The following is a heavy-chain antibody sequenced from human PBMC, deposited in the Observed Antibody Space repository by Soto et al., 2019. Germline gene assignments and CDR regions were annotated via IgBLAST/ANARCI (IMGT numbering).Heavy chain of an antibody. CDR2: INPNTGGT. Sequence: ASVKVSCKASGYTFTAYYIHWVRQAPGQGLEWVGWINPNTGGTDYAQKFQGRVTMTRDTSINTAYMQLSSLRSDDTAVDYCARDRPPDYWGQGTLVTVS. V-gene: IGHV1-2*02. CDR3: ARDRPPDY. J-gene: IGHJ4*02. CDR1: GYTFTAYY.